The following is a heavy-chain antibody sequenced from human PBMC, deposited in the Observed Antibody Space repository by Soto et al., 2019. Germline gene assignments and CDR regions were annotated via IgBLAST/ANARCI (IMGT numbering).Heavy chain of an antibody. CDR2: IIPMYGTT. CDR1: GGTFRSYV. CDR3: ARIGTLDWIDDY. D-gene: IGHD1-1*01. J-gene: IGHJ4*02. V-gene: IGHV1-69*12. Sequence: QVQLVQSGAEVKKPGSSVKVSCKASGGTFRSYVTSWVRQAPGQGLEWLGGIIPMYGTTYYAQTFQGRVTISADESTSTAFMELSSLRSEDTAVYYCARIGTLDWIDDYGGQGTLVTVSS.